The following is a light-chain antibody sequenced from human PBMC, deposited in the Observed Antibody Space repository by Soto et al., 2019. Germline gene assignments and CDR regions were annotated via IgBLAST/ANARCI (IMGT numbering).Light chain of an antibody. J-gene: IGKJ4*01. Sequence: EIVLTQSPATLSVSAGGTVTLSCRASQSIRTNVAWYQQIPGQAPRLLVYGASTRATGVPARFSGSGSGIEFTLTISSLRPDDFGIYYCQQANRFPLTFGGGTKVEIK. CDR3: QQANRFPLT. CDR1: QSIRTN. CDR2: GAS. V-gene: IGKV3-15*01.